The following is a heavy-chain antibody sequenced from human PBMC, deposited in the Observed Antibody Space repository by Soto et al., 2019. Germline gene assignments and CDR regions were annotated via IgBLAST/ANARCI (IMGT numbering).Heavy chain of an antibody. CDR2: ISWNSGSI. Sequence: HPVGSLRLSCAASGFTFDDYAMHWVRQAPGKGLEWVSGISWNSGSIGYADSVKGRFTISRDNAKNSLYLQMNSLRAEDTALYYCAKDIGPGDGQWLAVAFDIWGQGTMVTVSS. CDR3: AKDIGPGDGQWLAVAFDI. D-gene: IGHD6-19*01. CDR1: GFTFDDYA. J-gene: IGHJ3*02. V-gene: IGHV3-9*01.